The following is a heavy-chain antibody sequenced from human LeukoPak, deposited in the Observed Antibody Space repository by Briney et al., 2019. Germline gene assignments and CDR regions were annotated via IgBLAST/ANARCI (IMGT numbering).Heavy chain of an antibody. D-gene: IGHD6-13*01. Sequence: GGSLRLSCAASGFKFSSYGMHWVRQAPGKGLEWVALISNDGSQKYSADSVKGRFTISRDNSKNMVYLQMNSLRAEDTAVYYCAKDGSSSWLHYYGMDVWGQGTTVTVSS. CDR1: GFKFSSYG. CDR3: AKDGSSSWLHYYGMDV. J-gene: IGHJ6*02. V-gene: IGHV3-30*18. CDR2: ISNDGSQK.